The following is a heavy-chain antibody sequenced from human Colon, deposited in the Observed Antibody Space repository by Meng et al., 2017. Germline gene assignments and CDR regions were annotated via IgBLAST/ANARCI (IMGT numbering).Heavy chain of an antibody. V-gene: IGHV4-59*01. CDR1: GGSISSYY. CDR2: IDYSGTT. J-gene: IGHJ5*02. D-gene: IGHD6-19*01. Sequence: QGQLTESGPGLVKPSETLSLTCTVSGGSISSYYWSWIRQSPAKGLEWIAYIDYSGTTKYNPSLKSRVTISVDVSKNQFSLNMESVTAADTAVYYCARQGSSGWYTYWFDPWGQGTLVTVSS. CDR3: ARQGSSGWYTYWFDP.